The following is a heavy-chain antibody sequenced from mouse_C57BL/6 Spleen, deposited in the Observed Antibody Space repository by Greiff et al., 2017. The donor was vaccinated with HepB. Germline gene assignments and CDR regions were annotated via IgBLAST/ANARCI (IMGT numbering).Heavy chain of an antibody. Sequence: EVQVVESGGDLVKPGGSLKLSCAASGFTFSSYGMSWVRQTPDKRLEWVATISSGGSYTYYPDSVKGRFTISRDNAKNTLYLQMSSLKSEDTAMYYCARHGNYEGFAYWGQGTLVTVSA. J-gene: IGHJ3*01. CDR3: ARHGNYEGFAY. V-gene: IGHV5-6*01. CDR1: GFTFSSYG. CDR2: ISSGGSYT. D-gene: IGHD2-1*01.